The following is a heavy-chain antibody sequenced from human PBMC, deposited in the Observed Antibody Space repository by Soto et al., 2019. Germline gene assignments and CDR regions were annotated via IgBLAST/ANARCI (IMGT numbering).Heavy chain of an antibody. CDR1: GFTFRDYY. CDR3: ARDPREYYFDY. CDR2: ISSSGSTI. J-gene: IGHJ4*02. V-gene: IGHV3-11*01. Sequence: PGGALRLSCAASGFTFRDYYRSWIRQAPGKGLEWVSYISSSGSTIYYADSVKGRFTISRDKAKNSLYLQMNSLRAEDTAVYYCARDPREYYFDYWGQGTLVTVSS.